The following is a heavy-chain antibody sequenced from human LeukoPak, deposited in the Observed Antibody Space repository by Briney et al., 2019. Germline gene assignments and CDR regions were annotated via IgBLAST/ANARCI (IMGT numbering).Heavy chain of an antibody. CDR2: IYWNDDK. D-gene: IGHD3-22*01. V-gene: IGHV2-5*01. Sequence: SGPTLVNPTQTLTLTCTFSGFSLSTSGVGVGWIRQPPGKALEWLALIYWNDDKRYSPSLKGRLTITKDTSKNQVVLTMTNMDPVDTATYYCAHSGQHAYYDSSGYDYWGQGTLVTVSS. CDR1: GFSLSTSGVG. CDR3: AHSGQHAYYDSSGYDY. J-gene: IGHJ4*02.